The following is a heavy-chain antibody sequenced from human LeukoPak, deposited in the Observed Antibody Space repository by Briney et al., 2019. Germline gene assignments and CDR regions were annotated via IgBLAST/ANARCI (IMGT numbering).Heavy chain of an antibody. V-gene: IGHV4-59*01. D-gene: IGHD3-16*01. CDR1: GDSITNYY. J-gene: IGHJ6*02. CDR3: ERGRLLRKPYYYYGMDV. Sequence: SETLSLTCTVSGDSITNYYWSWIRQPPGKGLEWIGHIYYNGNANYNPSLKSRVTISVDTSKNQFSLKLTSVTAADTALYYGERGRLLRKPYYYYGMDVWGQGTMVTVSS. CDR2: IYYNGNA.